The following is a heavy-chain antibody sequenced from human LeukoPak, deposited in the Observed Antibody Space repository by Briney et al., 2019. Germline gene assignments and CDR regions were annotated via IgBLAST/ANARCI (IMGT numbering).Heavy chain of an antibody. Sequence: KPSEPLSLTCTGSGGSMSSYYWSWIRQPPGKGLEWIGYIYYSGSTNYNPSLKSRVTISVDTSKNQFSLKLSSVTAADTAVYYCARDQRKDAFDIWGQGTMVTVSS. V-gene: IGHV4-59*01. D-gene: IGHD6-25*01. CDR2: IYYSGST. CDR3: ARDQRKDAFDI. J-gene: IGHJ3*02. CDR1: GGSMSSYY.